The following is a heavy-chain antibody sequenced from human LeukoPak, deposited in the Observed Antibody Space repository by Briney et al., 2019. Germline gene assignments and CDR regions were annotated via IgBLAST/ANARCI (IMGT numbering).Heavy chain of an antibody. CDR2: IWYDGSNK. D-gene: IGHD6-13*01. CDR3: AKQQLVTIALDY. V-gene: IGHV3-33*06. Sequence: GGSLRLSCAASGFTFSSYGMHWVRQAPGKGLEWVAVIWYDGSNKYYADSVKGRFTISRDNSKNTLYLQMNSLRAEDTAVYYCAKQQLVTIALDYWGQGTLVTVSS. CDR1: GFTFSSYG. J-gene: IGHJ4*02.